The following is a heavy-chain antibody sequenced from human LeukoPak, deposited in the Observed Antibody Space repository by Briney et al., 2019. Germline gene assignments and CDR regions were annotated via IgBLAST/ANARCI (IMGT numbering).Heavy chain of an antibody. CDR2: ISSSGGST. CDR1: GFTFSSYA. CDR3: AKDFSTVPRGYFDY. Sequence: GALRLSCAASGFTFSSYAMSWVRQAPGKGLEWVSAISSSGGSTYYADSVKGRFTISRDNSKNTLYLQMNSLRAEDTAVYYCAKDFSTVPRGYFDYWGQGTLVTVSS. D-gene: IGHD4-17*01. J-gene: IGHJ4*02. V-gene: IGHV3-23*01.